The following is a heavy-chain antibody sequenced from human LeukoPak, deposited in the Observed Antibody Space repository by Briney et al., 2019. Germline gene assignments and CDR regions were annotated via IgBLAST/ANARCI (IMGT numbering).Heavy chain of an antibody. CDR2: ISSDSSYI. V-gene: IGHV3-21*01. CDR3: ARDKSDNWFDP. CDR1: GLTFSSYS. Sequence: PGGSLRLSCAASGLTFSSYSMNWVRQAPGKGLEWVSSISSDSSYIYYGESVKGRFTISRDNAKNSLYLQMNSLRAEDTAVYYCARDKSDNWFDPWGQGTLVTVSS. J-gene: IGHJ5*02.